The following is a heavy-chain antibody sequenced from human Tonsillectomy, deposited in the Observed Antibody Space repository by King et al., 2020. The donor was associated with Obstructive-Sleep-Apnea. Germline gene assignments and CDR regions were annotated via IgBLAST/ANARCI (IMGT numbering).Heavy chain of an antibody. CDR2: ISGSGGST. V-gene: IGHV3-23*04. CDR1: GFTFTSYA. Sequence: VQLVESGGGLVQPGGSLRLSCAASGFTFTSYAMSWVRQAPGKGLEWVSGISGSGGSTYYADSVKGRFTISRDNSKNTLYLQMNSLRAEDTAVYYCAKGGLYYYGSGSHNWFDPWGQGTLVTVSS. CDR3: AKGGLYYYGSGSHNWFDP. J-gene: IGHJ5*02. D-gene: IGHD3-10*01.